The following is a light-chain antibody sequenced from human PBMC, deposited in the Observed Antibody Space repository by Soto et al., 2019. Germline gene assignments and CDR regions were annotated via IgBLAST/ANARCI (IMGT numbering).Light chain of an antibody. J-gene: IGKJ1*01. CDR1: QSVSSSY. Sequence: EIVLTQSPGTLSLSPGERATLSCRASQSVSSSYLAWYQQKPGQAPRLLIYGASSRDTGIPDRFSGSGSGTDFTLTISRLEPEDFAVYYCKQYGSSPQTFGQGTKVEIK. V-gene: IGKV3-20*01. CDR3: KQYGSSPQT. CDR2: GAS.